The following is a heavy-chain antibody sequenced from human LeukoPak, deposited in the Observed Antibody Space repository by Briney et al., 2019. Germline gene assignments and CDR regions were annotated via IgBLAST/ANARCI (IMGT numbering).Heavy chain of an antibody. CDR1: GGTFSSYA. Sequence: SVKVSCKASGGTFSSYAISWVRQAPGRGLEWMGGIIPIFGTANYAQKFQGRVTITADESTSTAYMELSSLRSEDTAVYYCARDQGDCSSTSCYEGPPYYYYGMDVWGKGTTVTVPS. D-gene: IGHD2-2*01. CDR2: IIPIFGTA. V-gene: IGHV1-69*01. J-gene: IGHJ6*04. CDR3: ARDQGDCSSTSCYEGPPYYYYGMDV.